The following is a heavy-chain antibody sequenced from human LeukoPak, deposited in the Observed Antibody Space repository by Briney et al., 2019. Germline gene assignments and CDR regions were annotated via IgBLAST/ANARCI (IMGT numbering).Heavy chain of an antibody. CDR3: ARGRGACDY. D-gene: IGHD1-26*01. Sequence: GGTLRLSCAAAGFTFSTYGMTWVRQAPGKGLEWVSVIYSGGSTYYADSVKGRFTISRDNSKNTLYLQMNSLRAEDTAVYYCARGRGACDYWGQGTLVTVSS. J-gene: IGHJ4*02. CDR1: GFTFSTYG. CDR2: IYSGGST. V-gene: IGHV3-53*01.